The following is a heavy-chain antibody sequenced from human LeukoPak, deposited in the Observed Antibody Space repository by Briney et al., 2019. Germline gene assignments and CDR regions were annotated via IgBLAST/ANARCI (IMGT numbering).Heavy chain of an antibody. CDR1: GFTFSTSW. V-gene: IGHV3-74*01. CDR3: TRVRSSSWYDY. J-gene: IGHJ4*02. CDR2: ISGDGTTT. Sequence: GGSLRLSCATSGFTFSTSWMHWVRQAPGKGLVCVSRISGDGTTTTYADSVKGRFTISRDNAKNTLFLKMNSLRVDDTAVYYCTRVRSSSWYDYWGQGALVTVSS. D-gene: IGHD6-13*01.